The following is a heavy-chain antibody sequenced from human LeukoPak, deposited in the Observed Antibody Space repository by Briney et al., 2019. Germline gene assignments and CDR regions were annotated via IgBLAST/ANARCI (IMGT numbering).Heavy chain of an antibody. CDR1: GFVVSNNY. J-gene: IGHJ4*02. CDR3: ASPKYTSGPFNY. D-gene: IGHD6-19*01. CDR2: IYNTGET. Sequence: SGGSLRLSCAVSGFVVSNNYMTWVRQAPGKGLESASLIYNTGETYYADSVKGRFTVSRDNSKNTVHLQMNGLRAEDTAVYYCASPKYTSGPFNYWRQGALVTVSS. V-gene: IGHV3-53*01.